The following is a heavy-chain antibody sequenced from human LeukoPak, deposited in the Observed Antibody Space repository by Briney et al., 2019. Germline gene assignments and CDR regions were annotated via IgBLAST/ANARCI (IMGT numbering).Heavy chain of an antibody. D-gene: IGHD4-23*01. CDR3: ARGHRWSQVGYYYYYYMDV. J-gene: IGHJ6*03. Sequence: SQTLSLTCAISGDSVSSNSAAWNWIRQSPSRGLEWLGRTYYRSKWYNDYAVSVKSRITINPDTSKNQFSLQLNSVTPEDTAVYYCARGHRWSQVGYYYYYYMDVWGKGTTVTVSS. V-gene: IGHV6-1*01. CDR2: TYYRSKWYN. CDR1: GDSVSSNSAA.